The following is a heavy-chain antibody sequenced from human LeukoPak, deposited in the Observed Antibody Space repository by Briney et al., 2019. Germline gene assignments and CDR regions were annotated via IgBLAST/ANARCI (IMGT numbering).Heavy chain of an antibody. V-gene: IGHV1-18*04. Sequence: GASVKVSCKASGYIFIDYHMHWVQQAPGQGLEWMGWISAYNGNTNYAQKLQGRVTMTTDTSTSTAYMELRSLRSDDTAVYYCARDVVVPAAIPIFDYWGQGTLVTVSS. CDR1: GYIFIDYH. CDR2: ISAYNGNT. D-gene: IGHD2-2*01. CDR3: ARDVVVPAAIPIFDY. J-gene: IGHJ4*02.